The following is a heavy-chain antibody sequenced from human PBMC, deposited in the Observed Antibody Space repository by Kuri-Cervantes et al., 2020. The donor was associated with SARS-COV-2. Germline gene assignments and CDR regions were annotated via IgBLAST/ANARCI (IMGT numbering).Heavy chain of an antibody. J-gene: IGHJ3*02. CDR1: GFTFSNSD. CDR2: VSWNGSRT. D-gene: IGHD3-10*01. V-gene: IGHV3-35*01. CDR3: AGGGLWFGELFVAFDI. Sequence: LTCAASGFTFSNSDMNWVHQAPGKGLEWVSGVSWNGSRTHYADSVKGRFIISRDNSKNTLYLQMNSLRAEDTAVYYCAGGGLWFGELFVAFDIWGQGTMVTVSS.